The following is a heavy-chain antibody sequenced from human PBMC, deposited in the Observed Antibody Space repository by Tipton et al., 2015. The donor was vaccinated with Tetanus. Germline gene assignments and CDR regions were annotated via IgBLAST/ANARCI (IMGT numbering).Heavy chain of an antibody. CDR1: GVTLDDYA. V-gene: IGHV3-9*01. CDR3: AKEAGVRVHCGMDV. Sequence: SLRLSCAASGVTLDDYAFYWVRQAPGKGLELVSGISRNSSSITYSDSVKGRFTISTDNAKNSLYPQMNSLRPDDTAVYYCAKEAGVRVHCGMDVW. CDR2: ISRNSSSI. D-gene: IGHD4/OR15-4a*01. J-gene: IGHJ6*01.